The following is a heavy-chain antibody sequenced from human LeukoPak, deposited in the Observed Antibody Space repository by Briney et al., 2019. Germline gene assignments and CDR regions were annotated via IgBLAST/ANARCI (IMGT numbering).Heavy chain of an antibody. D-gene: IGHD4-17*01. CDR3: ARDSWTLDYGIMDV. J-gene: IGHJ6*03. CDR2: ISAYNGNT. Sequence: ASVKVSCKASGYTFTSYGISWVRQAPGQGLEWMGWISAYNGNTNYAQKLQGRVTMTTDTSTSTAYMELRSLRSDDTAVYYCARDSWTLDYGIMDVWGKGTTVTVSS. V-gene: IGHV1-18*01. CDR1: GYTFTSYG.